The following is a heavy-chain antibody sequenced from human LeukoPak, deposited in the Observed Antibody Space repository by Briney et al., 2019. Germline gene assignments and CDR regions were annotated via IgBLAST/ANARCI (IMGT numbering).Heavy chain of an antibody. CDR2: ISYDGSNK. J-gene: IGHJ3*02. Sequence: GRSLRLSCAASGFTFSSYGMHWVRQAPGKGLEWVAVISYDGSNKYYVDSVKGRFTISRDNSKNTLYLQMNSLRAEDTAVYYCAKDATGAFDIWGQGTMVTVSS. CDR1: GFTFSSYG. CDR3: AKDATGAFDI. D-gene: IGHD1-1*01. V-gene: IGHV3-30*18.